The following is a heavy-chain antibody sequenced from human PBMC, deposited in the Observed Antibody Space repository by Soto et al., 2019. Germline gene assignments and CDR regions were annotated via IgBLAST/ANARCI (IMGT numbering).Heavy chain of an antibody. CDR2: IYYSGST. CDR1: GGSISSGGYY. Sequence: QVQLQESGPGLVKPSQTLSLTCTVSGGSISSGGYYWSWIRQHPGKGLEWVGYIYYSGSTYSNPSLKSRVTISVDASKNQFSLKLSSVTAADTAVYYCARVRDYGDYFDYWGQGTLVTVSS. J-gene: IGHJ4*02. CDR3: ARVRDYGDYFDY. D-gene: IGHD3-16*01. V-gene: IGHV4-31*03.